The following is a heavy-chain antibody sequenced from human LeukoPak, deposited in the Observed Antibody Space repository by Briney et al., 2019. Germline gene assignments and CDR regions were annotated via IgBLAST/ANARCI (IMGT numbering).Heavy chain of an antibody. CDR1: GYTFTSYG. J-gene: IGHJ4*02. CDR3: ARASYYDSRSGYYYFDY. D-gene: IGHD3-3*01. V-gene: IGHV1-18*01. CDR2: ISAYNGNT. Sequence: GASVKVSCKASGYTFTSYGISWVRQAPGQGLEWMGWISAYNGNTNYAQKLQGRVTMTTDTSTSTAYMELRSLRSDDTAVYYCARASYYDSRSGYYYFDYWGQGTLVTVSS.